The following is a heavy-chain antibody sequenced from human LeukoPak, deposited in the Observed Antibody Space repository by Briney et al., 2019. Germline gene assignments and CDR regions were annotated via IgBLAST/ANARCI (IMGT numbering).Heavy chain of an antibody. D-gene: IGHD3-22*01. CDR1: GFIFEDFA. V-gene: IGHV3-49*04. CDR3: TRRYNYDSSGYYYVRDAFDI. J-gene: IGHJ3*02. CDR2: IRSKAYGGTT. Sequence: GGSLRLSCTTSGFIFEDFAMSWVRQVPGKGLEWVGFIRSKAYGGTTKNAASVKGRFTISRDDSRSIAYLQMNSLKTEDTAVYYCTRRYNYDSSGYYYVRDAFDIWGQGTMVTVSS.